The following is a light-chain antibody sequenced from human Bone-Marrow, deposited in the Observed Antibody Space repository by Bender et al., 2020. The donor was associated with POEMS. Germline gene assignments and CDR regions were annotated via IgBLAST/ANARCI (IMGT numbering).Light chain of an antibody. CDR3: QSWDRTTVV. Sequence: SYDLTQPPSVSVSPGQTAIIPCSGDNLGDKSACWYQQRPGQSPMLSIYQDDKRPPGIPERFSGSTSGKPATLIISGTRAVDEADYYCQSWDRTTVVFDGGTKLTVL. CDR2: QDD. V-gene: IGLV3-1*01. J-gene: IGLJ2*01. CDR1: NLGDKS.